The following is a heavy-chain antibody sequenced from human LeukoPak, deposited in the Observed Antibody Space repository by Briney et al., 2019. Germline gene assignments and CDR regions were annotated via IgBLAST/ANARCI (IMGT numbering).Heavy chain of an antibody. CDR3: ARGGAWGIQLWGNDFDY. J-gene: IGHJ4*02. Sequence: ASVKVSCKASGYTFTGYYMHWVRQAPGQGLEWMGRINPNSGGTNYAQKFQGRVTMTRDTSISTAYMELSRLGSDDTAVYYCARGGAWGIQLWGNDFDYWGQGTLVTVSS. CDR2: INPNSGGT. CDR1: GYTFTGYY. V-gene: IGHV1-2*06. D-gene: IGHD5-18*01.